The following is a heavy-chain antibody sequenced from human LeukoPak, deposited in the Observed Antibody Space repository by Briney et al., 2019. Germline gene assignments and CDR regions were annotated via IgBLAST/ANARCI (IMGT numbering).Heavy chain of an antibody. J-gene: IGHJ4*02. CDR3: ARARVQGDYLYYFDY. CDR2: IYHSGST. V-gene: IGHV4-30-2*01. CDR1: GGSISSGGYS. D-gene: IGHD4-17*01. Sequence: SQTLSFTCAVSGGSISSGGYSWSWIRQPPGKGLEWIGYIYHSGSTYYNPSLKSRVTISVDRSKNQFSLKLSSVTAADTAVYYCARARVQGDYLYYFDYWGQGTLVTVSS.